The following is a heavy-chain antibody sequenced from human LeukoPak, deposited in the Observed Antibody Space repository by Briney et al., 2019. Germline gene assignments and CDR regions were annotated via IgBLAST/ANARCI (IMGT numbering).Heavy chain of an antibody. CDR3: ARTTGSGRHFDY. D-gene: IGHD3-10*01. V-gene: IGHV1-46*01. J-gene: IGHJ4*02. CDR2: INPSGGST. Sequence: ALVIRWCTPSGSTVTSKYMVWVREAPGPLIKWMGLINPSGGSTSYEQKFQGRVTITTDASTSTAYMELRSLRSDDTAVYYCARTTGSGRHFDYWGQGTLVTVSS. CDR1: GSTVTSKY.